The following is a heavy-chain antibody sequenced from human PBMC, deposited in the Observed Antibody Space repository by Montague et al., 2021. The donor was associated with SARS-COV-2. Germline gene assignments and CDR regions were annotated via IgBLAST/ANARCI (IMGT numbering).Heavy chain of an antibody. J-gene: IGHJ5*02. CDR3: ANLWVIEEVTIFGVVTTHNWFDP. D-gene: IGHD3-3*01. Sequence: SLRLSCAASGFTFSSYAMSWVRQAPGKGLEWVSAISGSGGSTYYADSVKGRFTISRDNSKNTLYLQMNSLRAEDTAVYYCANLWVIEEVTIFGVVTTHNWFDPWGQGTLVNVSS. CDR1: GFTFSSYA. CDR2: ISGSGGST. V-gene: IGHV3-23*01.